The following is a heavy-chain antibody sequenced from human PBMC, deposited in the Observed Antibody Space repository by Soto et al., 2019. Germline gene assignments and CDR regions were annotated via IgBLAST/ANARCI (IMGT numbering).Heavy chain of an antibody. CDR2: AWFYGSEGASK. CDR1: GFSLSSFG. J-gene: IGHJ3*01. V-gene: IGHV3-33*01. Sequence: GSLRLSCAASGFSLSSFGVHWVRQAPGKGLEWVAAAWFYGSEGASKYYADSVKGRFTISGDNSRNTLFMEMDSLRVEDTGVYYCARDPRPRYCTGGACYRDDTFDHWGQGTLVTVSS. D-gene: IGHD2-8*02. CDR3: ARDPRPRYCTGGACYRDDTFDH.